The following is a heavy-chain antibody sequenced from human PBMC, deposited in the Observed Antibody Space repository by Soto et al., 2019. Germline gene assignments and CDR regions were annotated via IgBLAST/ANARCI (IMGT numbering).Heavy chain of an antibody. CDR2: ISGSGGST. Sequence: GGSLRLSCAASGFTFSSYAMSWVRQAPGKGLEWVSAISGSGGSTYYADSVKGRFTISRDNSKNTLYLQMNSLRAEDTAVYYCAKDREYTGYSSGWTLNYYFDYWGQGTLVTVSS. D-gene: IGHD6-19*01. J-gene: IGHJ4*02. CDR1: GFTFSSYA. CDR3: AKDREYTGYSSGWTLNYYFDY. V-gene: IGHV3-23*01.